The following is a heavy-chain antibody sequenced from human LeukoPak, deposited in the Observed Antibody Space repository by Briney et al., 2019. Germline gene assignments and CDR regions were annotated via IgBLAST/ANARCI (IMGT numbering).Heavy chain of an antibody. CDR1: GYSISSGYY. Sequence: SETLSLTCTVSGYSISSGYYWGWIRPPPGKGMEWIGSIYHSGSTYYNPSLKSRVTISVDTSKNHFSLKLSSVTAADTAVYYCARDPPPNWELDYWGQGTLVTVSS. CDR3: ARDPPPNWELDY. CDR2: IYHSGST. J-gene: IGHJ4*02. V-gene: IGHV4-38-2*02. D-gene: IGHD7-27*01.